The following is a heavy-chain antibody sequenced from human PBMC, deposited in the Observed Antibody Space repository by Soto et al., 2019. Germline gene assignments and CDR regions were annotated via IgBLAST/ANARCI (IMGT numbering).Heavy chain of an antibody. CDR2: IYYSGST. D-gene: IGHD5-12*01. V-gene: IGHV4-31*03. Sequence: SETLSLTCTVSGGSVSSGAYYWTWIRQRPGKGLEWIGYIYYSGSTYYSPSLKSRPSISLDTSKNQFSLRLSSVTAADTAMYYCARARLRAVYPFDIWGQGTMVTVSS. CDR1: GGSVSSGAYY. J-gene: IGHJ3*02. CDR3: ARARLRAVYPFDI.